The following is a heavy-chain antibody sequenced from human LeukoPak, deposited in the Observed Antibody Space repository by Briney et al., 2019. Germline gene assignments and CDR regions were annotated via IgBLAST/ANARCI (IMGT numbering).Heavy chain of an antibody. CDR2: LYSSGTS. V-gene: IGHV4-4*09. CDR1: GGSLSVYY. D-gene: IGHD3-3*01. J-gene: IGHJ3*02. CDR3: ARGSSDFWSGLTHDAFDI. Sequence: SETLSLTCTVSGGSLSVYYWAWIRQPPGKGLEWIGYLYSSGTSSYNPSLKSRVTISLDTSKNQFSLKLTSVTAADTAVYYCARGSSDFWSGLTHDAFDIWGPGTMVTVSS.